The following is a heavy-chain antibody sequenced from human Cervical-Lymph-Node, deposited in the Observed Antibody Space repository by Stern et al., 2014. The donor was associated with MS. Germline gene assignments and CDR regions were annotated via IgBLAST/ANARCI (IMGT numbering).Heavy chain of an antibody. D-gene: IGHD4-23*01. Sequence: EVQLVESGGGLVKPGGSLRLSCAASGFTFRSYSMNWVRQATGKGLEWVASISSGGSYIYYADSLKGRFTISRDNAKNSLYLQMNSLRAEDTAVYYCARGRGGNYRYYFDYWGQGTLVTVSS. J-gene: IGHJ4*02. CDR3: ARGRGGNYRYYFDY. CDR1: GFTFRSYS. CDR2: ISSGGSYI. V-gene: IGHV3-21*01.